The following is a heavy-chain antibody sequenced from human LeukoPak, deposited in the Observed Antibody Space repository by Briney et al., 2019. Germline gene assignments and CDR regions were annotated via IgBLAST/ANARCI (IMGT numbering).Heavy chain of an antibody. CDR3: ASPAGGPLDAFDI. CDR2: ITTSSSYM. CDR1: GFTFSSYE. Sequence: GGSLRLSCAASGFTFSSYEMNWVRQPPGKGLEWVSSITTSSSYMFYADSVRGRFTISRDNAKNSLYLQMNSLRAEDTAVYYCASPAGGPLDAFDIWGQGTMVTVSS. V-gene: IGHV3-21*01. J-gene: IGHJ3*02. D-gene: IGHD3-10*01.